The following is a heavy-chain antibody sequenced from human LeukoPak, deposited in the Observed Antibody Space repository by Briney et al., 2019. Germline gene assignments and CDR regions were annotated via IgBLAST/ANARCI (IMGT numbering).Heavy chain of an antibody. CDR2: THYRGDI. J-gene: IGHJ4*02. D-gene: IGHD3-10*01. Sequence: SETLSLTCSVSGASISSDYWNWIRQSPGRGLEWIGYTHYRGDINYNPSLKSRLTMSVDASSNQVSLKLSSVTAADAAVYYCGRNLGSGSDHWGQGTLVTVSS. V-gene: IGHV4-59*08. CDR3: GRNLGSGSDH. CDR1: GASISSDY.